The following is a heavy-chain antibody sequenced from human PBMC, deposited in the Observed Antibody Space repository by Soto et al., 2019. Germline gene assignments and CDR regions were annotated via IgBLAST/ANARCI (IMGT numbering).Heavy chain of an antibody. CDR3: ARVGGSSWSTSRYNWFDP. V-gene: IGHV4-4*02. CDR2: IYHSGST. J-gene: IGHJ5*02. CDR1: RGSISSSNW. Sequence: PSETLSLTCAVSRGSISSSNWWSWVRQPPGKGLEWIGEIYHSGSTNYNPSLKSRVTISVDKSKNQFSLKLSSVTAADTAVYYCARVGGSSWSTSRYNWFDPWGQGTLVTVSS. D-gene: IGHD6-13*01.